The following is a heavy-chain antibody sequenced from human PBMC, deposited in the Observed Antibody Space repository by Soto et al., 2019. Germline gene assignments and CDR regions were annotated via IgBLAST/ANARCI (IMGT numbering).Heavy chain of an antibody. Sequence: PSETLSLTCAVYSGSFSGYYWSWIRQPPGKGLEWIGEINHSGSTNYNPSLKSRVTISVDTSKNQFSLKLSSVTAADTAVYYCARGGLEMATITDYYYYGMDVWGQGTTVTVSS. V-gene: IGHV4-34*01. J-gene: IGHJ6*02. CDR1: SGSFSGYY. CDR2: INHSGST. CDR3: ARGGLEMATITDYYYYGMDV. D-gene: IGHD5-12*01.